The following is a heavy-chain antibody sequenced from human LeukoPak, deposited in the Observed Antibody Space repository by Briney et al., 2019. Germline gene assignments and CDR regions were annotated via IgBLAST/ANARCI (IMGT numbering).Heavy chain of an antibody. Sequence: GGSLRLSCAASGFTFSDYYMSWIRQAPGKGLEWVSYISSSGSTIYYADSVKGRFTISRDNAKNSLYLQMNSLRAEDTAVYYCARDLDSSGRYSYYFDYWGQGTLVAVSS. V-gene: IGHV3-11*04. CDR3: ARDLDSSGRYSYYFDY. D-gene: IGHD6-19*01. J-gene: IGHJ4*02. CDR1: GFTFSDYY. CDR2: ISSSGSTI.